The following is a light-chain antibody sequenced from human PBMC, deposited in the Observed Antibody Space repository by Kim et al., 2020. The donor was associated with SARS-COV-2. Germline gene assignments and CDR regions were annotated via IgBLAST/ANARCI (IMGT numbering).Light chain of an antibody. V-gene: IGLV2-11*01. J-gene: IGLJ3*02. CDR1: SSDVGGYDY. CDR2: DVN. Sequence: QSALTQPRSVSGSPGQSVTISCTGTSSDVGGYDYVSWYQQHPGKAPKLMIYDVNERPSGVPDRFSGSKSDNTASLTISGLQPEDGADYYCCSYSGTYSLVFGGGTQLTVL. CDR3: CSYSGTYSLV.